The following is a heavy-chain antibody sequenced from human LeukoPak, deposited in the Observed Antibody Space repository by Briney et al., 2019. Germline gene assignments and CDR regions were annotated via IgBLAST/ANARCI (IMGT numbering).Heavy chain of an antibody. CDR3: ARPRYSSGWSDAFDI. CDR2: IDPGDSDT. D-gene: IGHD6-19*01. J-gene: IGHJ3*02. V-gene: IGHV5-51*01. Sequence: GESLKISCKGSGYSFTSCWIGWVRQMPGKGLEWMGIIDPGDSDTRYSPSFQGQVAISADKSIGTAYLQWSSLKASDTAMYYCARPRYSSGWSDAFDIWGQGTMVTVSS. CDR1: GYSFTSCW.